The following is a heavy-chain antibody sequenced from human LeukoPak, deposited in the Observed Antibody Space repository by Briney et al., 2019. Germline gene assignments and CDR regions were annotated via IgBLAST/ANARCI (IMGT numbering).Heavy chain of an antibody. V-gene: IGHV4-59*01. CDR1: GGSISSYY. D-gene: IGHD5-12*01. Sequence: SETLSLTCTVSGGSISSYYWSWTRQPPGKGLEWIGYIYYSGSTNYNPSLKSRVTISVDTSKNQFSLKLSSVTAADTAVYYCARVRLGGLRHFDYWGQGTLVTVSS. CDR3: ARVRLGGLRHFDY. J-gene: IGHJ4*02. CDR2: IYYSGST.